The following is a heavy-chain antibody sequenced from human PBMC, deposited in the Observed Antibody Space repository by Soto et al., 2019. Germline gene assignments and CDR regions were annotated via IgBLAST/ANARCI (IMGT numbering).Heavy chain of an antibody. D-gene: IGHD1-26*01. CDR1: GYTFTGYY. V-gene: IGHV1-2*04. CDR3: ARDLVGATIRHDAFDI. J-gene: IGHJ3*02. Sequence: ASVKVSCKASGYTFTGYYMHWLQQSPGQGLEWMGWINPNSGGTNYAQKFQGWVTMTRDTSISTAYMELSRLRSDDTAVYYCARDLVGATIRHDAFDIWGQGTMVTVSS. CDR2: INPNSGGT.